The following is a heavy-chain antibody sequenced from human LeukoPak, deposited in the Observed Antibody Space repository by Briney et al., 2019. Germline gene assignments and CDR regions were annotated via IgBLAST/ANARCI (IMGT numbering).Heavy chain of an antibody. CDR3: ARYALVPHYFDY. Sequence: PGGSLRLSCAASGITFSSHWMSWVRQAPGKGLEWVANIKEDGSEKYYVDSVKGRFTISRDNAKNSLYLQISSLRAEDTAVYYCARYALVPHYFDYWGQGTLVTVSS. CDR1: GITFSSHW. J-gene: IGHJ4*02. CDR2: IKEDGSEK. D-gene: IGHD2-2*01. V-gene: IGHV3-7*05.